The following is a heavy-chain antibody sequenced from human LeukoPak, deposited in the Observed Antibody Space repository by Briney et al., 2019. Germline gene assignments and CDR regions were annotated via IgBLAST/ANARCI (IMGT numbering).Heavy chain of an antibody. D-gene: IGHD6-19*01. CDR2: INPNSGGT. J-gene: IGHJ5*02. V-gene: IGHV1-2*02. Sequence: ASVKVSCKASGYTFTGYHMHWVRQAPGQGLEWMGWINPNSGGTNYAQKFQGRVTMTRDTSISTAYMELSRLRSDDTAVYYCAKIAVAGNRPFNPWGQGTLVTVSS. CDR1: GYTFTGYH. CDR3: AKIAVAGNRPFNP.